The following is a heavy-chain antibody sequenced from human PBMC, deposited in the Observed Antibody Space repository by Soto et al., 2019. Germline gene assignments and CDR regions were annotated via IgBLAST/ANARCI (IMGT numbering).Heavy chain of an antibody. CDR1: GFTFSTYA. CDR2: ISYDGTNK. Sequence: GGSLRLSCAASGFTFSTYAMHWVRQAPGKGLEWVAVISYDGTNKYYADSVRGRFTISRDNAKNTLFLQMNSLRAEDTAVYYCARSDALTIFPYYYGMDVWGQGTTVTVSS. D-gene: IGHD3-3*01. V-gene: IGHV3-30-3*01. CDR3: ARSDALTIFPYYYGMDV. J-gene: IGHJ6*02.